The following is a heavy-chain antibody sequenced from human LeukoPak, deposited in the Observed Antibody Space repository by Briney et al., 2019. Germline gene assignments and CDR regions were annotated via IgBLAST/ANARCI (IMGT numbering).Heavy chain of an antibody. D-gene: IGHD3-16*01. CDR3: VKDFGRVRGAPDS. CDR2: ISGSGNGGST. Sequence: GGSLRLSCSASGFVFSIHTMYWVRQAPGKGPEYVSTISGSGNGGSTYYTDSVKGRFTISRDDSKSIVYLQMDGLRSEDTAVYYCVKDFGRVRGAPDSWGQGTLVTVSS. CDR1: GFVFSIHT. V-gene: IGHV3-64D*06. J-gene: IGHJ4*02.